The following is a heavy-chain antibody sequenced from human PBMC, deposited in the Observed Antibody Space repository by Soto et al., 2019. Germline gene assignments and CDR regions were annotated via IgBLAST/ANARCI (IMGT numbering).Heavy chain of an antibody. J-gene: IGHJ4*02. V-gene: IGHV3-30*18. CDR2: ISYDGSNK. Sequence: QVQLVESGGGVVQPGRSLRLSCAASGFTFSSYGMHWVRQAPGKGLEWVAVISYDGSNKYYADSVKGRFTISRDNSKNTLSLQMNSLRAEDTAVYYCAKDVGTANVVLDYWGQGTLVIVSS. CDR3: AKDVGTANVVLDY. D-gene: IGHD2-15*01. CDR1: GFTFSSYG.